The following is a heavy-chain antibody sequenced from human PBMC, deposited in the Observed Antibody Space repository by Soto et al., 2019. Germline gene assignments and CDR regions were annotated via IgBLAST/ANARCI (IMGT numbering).Heavy chain of an antibody. CDR1: GFTFSTYT. J-gene: IGHJ4*02. Sequence: EVQLVESGGGLVKPGGSLRLSCAASGFTFSTYTMKWVRQAPGKGLEWVSSISSGSSYIYYADSVRGRFTISRDNAKNSLLLQVNSLRAEDTAVYYCARVINQQLVGTGDYWGQGTLVTVSS. CDR3: ARVINQQLVGTGDY. D-gene: IGHD6-13*01. CDR2: ISSGSSYI. V-gene: IGHV3-21*01.